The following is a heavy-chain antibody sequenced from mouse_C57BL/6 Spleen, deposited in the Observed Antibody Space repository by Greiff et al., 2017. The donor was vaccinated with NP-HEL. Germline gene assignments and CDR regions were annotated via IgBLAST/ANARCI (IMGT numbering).Heavy chain of an antibody. CDR3: ARDNYYGSSYVFAY. CDR1: GYTFTSYW. D-gene: IGHD1-1*01. Sequence: QVQLQQPGAELVRPGSSVKLSCKASGYTFTSYWMHWVKQRPIQGLEWIGNIDPSDSETHYNQKFKDKATLTVDKSSSTAYMQLSSLTSEDSAVYYCARDNYYGSSYVFAYWGQGTLVTVSA. J-gene: IGHJ3*01. V-gene: IGHV1-52*01. CDR2: IDPSDSET.